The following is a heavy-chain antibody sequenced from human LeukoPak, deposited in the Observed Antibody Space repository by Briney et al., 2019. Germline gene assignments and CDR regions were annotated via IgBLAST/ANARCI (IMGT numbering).Heavy chain of an antibody. CDR3: AKVLREKYDYKLGDAFDM. D-gene: IGHD4-11*01. CDR2: ISWNSGSI. J-gene: IGHJ3*02. V-gene: IGHV3-9*01. CDR1: GFTFDDYA. Sequence: QTGGSLRLSCAASGFTFDDYAMNWVRQAPGKGLEWVSGISWNSGSIGYADSVKGRFTISRDNAKNSLYLQMNSLRAEDTALYYCAKVLREKYDYKLGDAFDMWGQGTMVTVSS.